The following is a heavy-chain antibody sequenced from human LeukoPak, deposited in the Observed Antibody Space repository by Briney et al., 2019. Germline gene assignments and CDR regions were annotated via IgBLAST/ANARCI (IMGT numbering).Heavy chain of an antibody. Sequence: SETLSLTCTVSGGSISSYYWSWIRQPPGKGLEWIGYIYYSGSTNYNPSLKSRVTISVDTSKNQFSLKLSSVTAADTAVYYCARDPRYSSSWHDNWFDPWGQGTLVTVSS. CDR1: GGSISSYY. CDR2: IYYSGST. V-gene: IGHV4-59*12. CDR3: ARDPRYSSSWHDNWFDP. D-gene: IGHD6-13*01. J-gene: IGHJ5*02.